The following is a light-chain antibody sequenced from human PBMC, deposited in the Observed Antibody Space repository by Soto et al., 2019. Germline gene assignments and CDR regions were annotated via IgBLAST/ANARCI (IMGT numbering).Light chain of an antibody. V-gene: IGKV1-5*01. Sequence: DIQMTQSPSTLSASVGDRVTITCRASQSISSWLDWYQQKPGKAPKLLIYDASSLESGVPSRFSGSGSGTEFTLTISSLQPDDFATYYCQQYKSYWTFGQGTKVDIK. J-gene: IGKJ1*01. CDR1: QSISSW. CDR2: DAS. CDR3: QQYKSYWT.